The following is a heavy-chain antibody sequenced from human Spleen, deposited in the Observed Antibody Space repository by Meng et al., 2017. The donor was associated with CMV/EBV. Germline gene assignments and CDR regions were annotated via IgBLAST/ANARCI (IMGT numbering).Heavy chain of an antibody. CDR3: TTMQGLWPPSYY. Sequence: GESLKISCAASGFTFSNAWMSWVRQAPGKGLEWVGRIKSKTDGGTTDYAAPVKGRFTISRDDSKNTLYLQMNSLKTEDKAVYYCTTMQGLWPPSYYWGQGTLVTVSS. CDR1: GFTFSNAW. J-gene: IGHJ4*02. V-gene: IGHV3-15*01. CDR2: IKSKTDGGTT. D-gene: IGHD6-25*01.